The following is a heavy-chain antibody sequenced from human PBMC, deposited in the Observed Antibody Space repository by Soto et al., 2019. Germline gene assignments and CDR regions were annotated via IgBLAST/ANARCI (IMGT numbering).Heavy chain of an antibody. V-gene: IGHV4-61*01. CDR1: GDSVSSGNYY. CDR3: ARDLKHSSTLVVYYGMDV. D-gene: IGHD6-19*01. J-gene: IGHJ6*04. CDR2: IYYNGST. Sequence: QVQLQESGPGLVKPSETLSLTCTVSGDSVSSGNYYWSWIRQPPGKGLEWSGYIYYNGSTNYNPSLKSRVPLSLDTSKNQFSLKLSSVTAADTAVYYCARDLKHSSTLVVYYGMDVWGKGPTVTVSS.